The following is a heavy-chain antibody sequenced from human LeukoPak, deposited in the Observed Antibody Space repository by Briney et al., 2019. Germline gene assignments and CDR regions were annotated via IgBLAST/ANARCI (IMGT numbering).Heavy chain of an antibody. J-gene: IGHJ4*02. V-gene: IGHV3-23*01. CDR1: GFTFSSYA. D-gene: IGHD2-2*01. CDR3: AKDSPLYCSSTSCYYNY. Sequence: GGSLRLSCAASGFTFSSYAMSWVRQAPGKGLEWVSAISGSGASTFYADSVKGRFTISRDNSKNTLYLQMNSLRADDTAVCYCAKDSPLYCSSTSCYYNYWGQGTLVTVSS. CDR2: ISGSGAST.